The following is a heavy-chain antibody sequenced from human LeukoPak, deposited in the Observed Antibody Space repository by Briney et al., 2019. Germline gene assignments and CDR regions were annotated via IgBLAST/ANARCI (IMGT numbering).Heavy chain of an antibody. CDR2: IRSKANSYAT. CDR1: GFTFSGSA. J-gene: IGHJ4*02. D-gene: IGHD4-17*01. CDR3: TRHKPNNDYGNFDY. Sequence: GGSLRLSCAASGFTFSGSAMHWVRQASGKGLEWVGRIRSKANSYATAYAASVKGRFTISRDDSKNMAYLQMNSLKTEDTAVYYCTRHKPNNDYGNFDYWGQGTLVTVSS. V-gene: IGHV3-73*01.